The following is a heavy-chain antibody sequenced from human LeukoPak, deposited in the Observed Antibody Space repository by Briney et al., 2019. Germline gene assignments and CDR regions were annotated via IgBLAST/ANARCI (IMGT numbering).Heavy chain of an antibody. CDR1: GGSISSSSYY. V-gene: IGHV4-39*01. CDR2: IYYSGST. Sequence: SETLSLTCTVSGGSISSSSYYWGWIRQPPGKGLEWIGSIYYSGSTYYNPSLKSRVTISVDTSKNQFSLQLSSVTAADTAVYYCARVIAAAGTGWVDYWGQGTLVTVSS. J-gene: IGHJ4*02. D-gene: IGHD6-13*01. CDR3: ARVIAAAGTGWVDY.